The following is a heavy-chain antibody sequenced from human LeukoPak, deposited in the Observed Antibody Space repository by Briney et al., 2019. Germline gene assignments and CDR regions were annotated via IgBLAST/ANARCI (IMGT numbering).Heavy chain of an antibody. CDR3: AKGPHHSGWYYFDY. V-gene: IGHV3-74*01. CDR2: ISSDGSRT. J-gene: IGHJ4*02. Sequence: QPGGSLRLSCAASGFTFSTYWMHWVRQEPGKGLVWVSRISSDGSRTYYADSVKGRFIISRDNPKNTVYLQMNSLRAEDTAVYYCAKGPHHSGWYYFDYWGQGSLVTVSS. CDR1: GFTFSTYW. D-gene: IGHD6-19*01.